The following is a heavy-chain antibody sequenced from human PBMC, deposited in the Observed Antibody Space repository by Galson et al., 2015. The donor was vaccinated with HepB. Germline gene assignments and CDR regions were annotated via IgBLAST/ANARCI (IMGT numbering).Heavy chain of an antibody. V-gene: IGHV4-34*01. J-gene: IGHJ4*02. CDR1: GGSFSGYY. CDR3: ARGSRREGEQQLGCYFDY. Sequence: SETLSLTCAVYGGSFSGYYWSWIRQPPGKGLEWIGEINHSGSTNYNPSLKSRVTISVDTSKNQFSLKLSSVTAADTAVYYCARGSRREGEQQLGCYFDYWGQGTLVTVSS. CDR2: INHSGST. D-gene: IGHD6-13*01.